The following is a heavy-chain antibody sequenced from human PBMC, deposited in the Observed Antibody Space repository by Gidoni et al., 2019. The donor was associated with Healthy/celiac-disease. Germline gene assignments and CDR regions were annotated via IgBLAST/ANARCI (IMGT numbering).Heavy chain of an antibody. J-gene: IGHJ4*02. CDR1: GFTFSSYS. Sequence: EVQLVESGGGLVQPGGSLRLSCAASGFTFSSYSMNWVRQAPGKGLEWVSYISSSSSTIYYADSVKGRFTISRDNAKNSLYLQMNSLRDEDTAVYYCAREDVGYYDYVWGSYSRPLSDYWGQGTLVTVSS. D-gene: IGHD3-16*01. V-gene: IGHV3-48*02. CDR3: AREDVGYYDYVWGSYSRPLSDY. CDR2: ISSSSSTI.